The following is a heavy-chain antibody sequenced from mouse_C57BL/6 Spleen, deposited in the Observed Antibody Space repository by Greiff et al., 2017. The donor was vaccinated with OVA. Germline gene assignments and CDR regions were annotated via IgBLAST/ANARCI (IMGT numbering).Heavy chain of an antibody. V-gene: IGHV1-64*01. D-gene: IGHD3-3*01. J-gene: IGHJ3*01. CDR1: GYTFTSYW. CDR3: ARRDAEIAY. CDR2: IHPNSGST. Sequence: QVHVKQSGAELVEPGASVKLSCKASGYTFTSYWMHWVKQRPGQGLEWIGMIHPNSGSTNYNEKFKSKATLTVDKSSSTAYMQLSSLTSEDSAVYYCARRDAEIAYWGQGTLVTVSA.